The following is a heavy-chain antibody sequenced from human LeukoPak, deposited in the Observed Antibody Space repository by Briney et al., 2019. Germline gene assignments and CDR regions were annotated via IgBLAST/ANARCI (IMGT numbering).Heavy chain of an antibody. CDR2: IIGSGGNT. V-gene: IGHV3-23*01. J-gene: IGHJ4*02. D-gene: IGHD6-13*01. CDR1: GFTFSSYA. CDR3: AKPLTAATGTDFDH. Sequence: GGSLRLSCAASGFTFSSYAMSWVRQAPGKGLEWVSAIIGSGGNTYYADSVKGRFTISRDNSKNTLYLHLNSVRAEDTAIYYCAKPLTAATGTDFDHWGQGTLVTVSS.